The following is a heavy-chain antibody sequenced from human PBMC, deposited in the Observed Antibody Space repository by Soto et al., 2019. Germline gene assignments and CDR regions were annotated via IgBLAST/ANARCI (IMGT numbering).Heavy chain of an antibody. D-gene: IGHD3-10*01. CDR3: ARKRYGSGSHIDY. V-gene: IGHV1-2*02. Sequence: ASVKVSCKASGYTLTGYYMHWVRQAPGQGLEWMGWINPNSGGTNYAQKFQGRVTMTRDTSISTAYMELSRLRSDDTAVYYCARKRYGSGSHIDYWGQGTLVTVSS. CDR1: GYTLTGYY. CDR2: INPNSGGT. J-gene: IGHJ4*02.